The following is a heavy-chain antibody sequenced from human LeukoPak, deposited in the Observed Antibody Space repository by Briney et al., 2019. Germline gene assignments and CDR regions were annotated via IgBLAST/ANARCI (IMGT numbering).Heavy chain of an antibody. J-gene: IGHJ5*02. Sequence: GESLRLSCAASGFTFSSYTMNWVRQAPGKGLEWVSSISGSGDYIYYTDSLKGRFTISRDNAKNSLYLQMNSLRAEDTAVYYCARALTWIQLQTPWFDPWGQGTLVTVSS. CDR1: GFTFSSYT. D-gene: IGHD5-18*01. CDR2: ISGSGDYI. CDR3: ARALTWIQLQTPWFDP. V-gene: IGHV3-21*06.